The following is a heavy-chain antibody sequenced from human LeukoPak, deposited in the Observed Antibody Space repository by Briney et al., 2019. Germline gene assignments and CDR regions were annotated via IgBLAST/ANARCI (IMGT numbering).Heavy chain of an antibody. Sequence: PSETLSLTCTVSGASISGSGYYWGWIRQPPGKGLERIGDIYDSGSTYYNASLQSRVTISIDTSKNHFYLRLSSVTAADTAMVYCAKSGGYGLIDYWAREPWSPSP. D-gene: IGHD1-26*01. J-gene: IGHJ4*02. CDR2: IYDSGST. V-gene: IGHV4-39*02. CDR3: AKSGGYGLIDY. CDR1: GASISGSGYY.